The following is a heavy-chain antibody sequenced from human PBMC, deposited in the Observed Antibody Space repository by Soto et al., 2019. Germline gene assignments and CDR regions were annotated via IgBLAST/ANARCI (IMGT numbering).Heavy chain of an antibody. D-gene: IGHD3-16*01. CDR1: GGSISSGGYY. J-gene: IGHJ6*02. V-gene: IGHV4-31*03. CDR3: ARLVWESYYGMDV. CDR2: IYYSGST. Sequence: QVQLQESGPGLVKPSQTLSLTCTVSGGSISSGGYYWSWIRQHPGKGLEWIGYIYYSGSTYYNPSLKRRVTISVDTSKNQFSLKLSSVTAADTAVYYCARLVWESYYGMDVWGQGTTVTVSS.